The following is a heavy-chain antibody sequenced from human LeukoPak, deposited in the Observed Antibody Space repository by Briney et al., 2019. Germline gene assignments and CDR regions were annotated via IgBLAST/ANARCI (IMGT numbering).Heavy chain of an antibody. J-gene: IGHJ4*02. V-gene: IGHV1-69*06. CDR1: GGTFSSYV. CDR3: ATDAHIVATIYYFDY. D-gene: IGHD5-12*01. CDR2: IIPIFGTA. Sequence: GSSVKVSCKASGGTFSSYVISWVRQAPGKGLEWMGRIIPIFGTANYAQKFQGRVTITADKCMSTAYMELSSLESEHRDVYYCATDAHIVATIYYFDYWGQGTLVTVSS.